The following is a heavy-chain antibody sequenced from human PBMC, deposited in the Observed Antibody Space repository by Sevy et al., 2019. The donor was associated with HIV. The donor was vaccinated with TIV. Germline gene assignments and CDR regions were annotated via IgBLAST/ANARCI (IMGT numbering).Heavy chain of an antibody. Sequence: SETLSLTCTVSGGSISSYYWSWIRQPPGKGLEWIGYIYYSGSTNYNPSLKSRVTISVDTSKNQFSLKLSSVTAGGTNLPPPLTSGGTISVDTSKNQFSLKLSSVTAADTAVYYCARWRRRGPYYYDSSGFNYFDYWGQGTLVTVSS. J-gene: IGHJ4*02. CDR1: GGSISSYY. CDR2: IYYSGST. CDR3: LTSGGTISVDTSKNQFSLKLSSVTAADTAVYYCARWRRRGPYYYDSSGFNYFDY. D-gene: IGHD3-10*01. V-gene: IGHV4-59*01.